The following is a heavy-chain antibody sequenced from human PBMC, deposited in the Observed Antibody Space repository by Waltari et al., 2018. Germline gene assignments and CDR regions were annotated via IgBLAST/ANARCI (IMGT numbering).Heavy chain of an antibody. CDR3: ARDRGRGLYLDS. Sequence: QLQLPQSGPGLVKPSESLSLTCAVSGDSLGCRDFCSWVRQSPGKGLELIGQVHRSGRTHYNPSLASRVTMSIDTSNNQFSLKVTSATAADTAVYYCARDRGRGLYLDSWGQGILVTVSP. CDR2: VHRSGRT. V-gene: IGHV4-4*02. D-gene: IGHD2-15*01. CDR1: GDSLGCRDF. J-gene: IGHJ4*02.